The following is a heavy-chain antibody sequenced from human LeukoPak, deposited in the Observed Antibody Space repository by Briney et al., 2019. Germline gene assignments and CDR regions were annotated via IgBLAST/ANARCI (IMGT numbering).Heavy chain of an antibody. CDR3: ARIAVAGNFDY. V-gene: IGHV4-59*01. CDR1: GGSISNYY. Sequence: PSETLSLTCTVSGGSISNYYWSWIRQPPGRGLEWIGYIYYSGSTNYNPSLKSRITISVDTSKNQFSLKLSSVTAADTAVYYCARIAVAGNFDYWGQGTLVTVSS. D-gene: IGHD6-19*01. J-gene: IGHJ4*02. CDR2: IYYSGST.